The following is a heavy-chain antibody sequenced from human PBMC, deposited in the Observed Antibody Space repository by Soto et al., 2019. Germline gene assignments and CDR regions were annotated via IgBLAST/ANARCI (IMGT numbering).Heavy chain of an antibody. Sequence: SLRLSCAASGFTFSSYGMHWVRQAPGKGLEWVAVIWYDGSNKYYADSVKGRFTISRDNSKNTLYLQMNSLRAEDTAVYYCARNLASYCSGGSCYYFDYWGQGTLVTVSS. CDR1: GFTFSSYG. D-gene: IGHD2-15*01. J-gene: IGHJ4*02. V-gene: IGHV3-33*01. CDR3: ARNLASYCSGGSCYYFDY. CDR2: IWYDGSNK.